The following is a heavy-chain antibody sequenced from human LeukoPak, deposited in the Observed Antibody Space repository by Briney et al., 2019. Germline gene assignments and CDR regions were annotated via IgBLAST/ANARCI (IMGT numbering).Heavy chain of an antibody. D-gene: IGHD6-6*01. J-gene: IGHJ4*02. Sequence: PGGSLRLSCAASGFTFSSYAMSWVRQAPGKGLEWVSAISGSGGSTYYADSVKGRFTISRDNSENTLYLQMNSLRAEDTAVYYCAKGPEYSSSGIDYWGQGTLVTVSS. V-gene: IGHV3-23*01. CDR1: GFTFSSYA. CDR2: ISGSGGST. CDR3: AKGPEYSSSGIDY.